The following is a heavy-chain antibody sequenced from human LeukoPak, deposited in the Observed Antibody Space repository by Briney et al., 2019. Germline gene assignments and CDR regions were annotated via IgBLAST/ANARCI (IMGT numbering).Heavy chain of an antibody. J-gene: IGHJ4*02. CDR1: GGSISSSGYY. CDR2: IYYSGST. CDR3: ARNVDGAGVIRLDY. D-gene: IGHD3-10*01. V-gene: IGHV4-39*01. Sequence: SETLSLTCSVSGGSISSSGYYWGWIRQPPGKGLEWIGIIYYSGSTYYNPSLKSRVTISVDTSKNQFSLKLSTVTAADTAVYYCARNVDGAGVIRLDYWGQGTLVTVSS.